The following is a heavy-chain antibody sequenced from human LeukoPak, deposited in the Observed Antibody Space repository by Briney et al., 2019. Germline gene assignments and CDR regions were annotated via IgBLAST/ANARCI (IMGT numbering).Heavy chain of an antibody. J-gene: IGHJ4*02. D-gene: IGHD3-10*01. CDR1: GGSFSGYY. CDR2: INHSGST. CDR3: ARAPLLWFGELLRGNYFDY. V-gene: IGHV4-34*01. Sequence: SETLSLTCAVYGGSFSGYYWSWIRQPPGKGLEWIGEINHSGSTNYNPSLKSRVTISVDTSKNQFSLKLSSVTAADTAVYYCARAPLLWFGELLRGNYFDYWGQGTLVTVSS.